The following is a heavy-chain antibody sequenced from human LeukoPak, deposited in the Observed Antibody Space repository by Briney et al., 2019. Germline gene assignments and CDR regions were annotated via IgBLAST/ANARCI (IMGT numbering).Heavy chain of an antibody. CDR2: IYYSGST. D-gene: IGHD2-2*01. Sequence: SETLSLTCTVSGGSISSYDWSWIRQPPGKGLEWIGYIYYSGSTNYNPSLKSRVTISVDTSKNQFSLKLSSVTAADTAVYYCARYSDCSSTSCYWGDNWFDPWGQGTLVTVSS. CDR3: ARYSDCSSTSCYWGDNWFDP. CDR1: GGSISSYD. J-gene: IGHJ5*02. V-gene: IGHV4-59*01.